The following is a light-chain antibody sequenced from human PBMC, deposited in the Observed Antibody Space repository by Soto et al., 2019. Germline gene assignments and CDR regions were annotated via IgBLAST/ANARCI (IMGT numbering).Light chain of an antibody. Sequence: QSALTQPPYASGSPVKSVTISCPGTSSDVGGYNYVSWYQQHPGKAHKLMISEVSKRPSVVPDRFSGSKSGNTASLTVSGLQAEDEADYYCSSFAGNNNLVFGGGTKVTGL. CDR3: SSFAGNNNLV. CDR2: EVS. V-gene: IGLV2-8*01. CDR1: SSDVGGYNY. J-gene: IGLJ2*01.